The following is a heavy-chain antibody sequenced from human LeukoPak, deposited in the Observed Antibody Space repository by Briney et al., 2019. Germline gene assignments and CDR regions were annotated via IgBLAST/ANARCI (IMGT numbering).Heavy chain of an antibody. J-gene: IGHJ5*02. CDR1: GGSISSSSYY. V-gene: IGHV4-39*07. Sequence: PSETLSLTCTVSGGSISSSSYYWGWIRQPPGKGLEWIGSIYYSGSTYYNPSLKSRVTISVDTSKNQFSLKLSSVTAADTAVYYCARRDYYASGSGHWFDPWGQGTLVIVSS. CDR2: IYYSGST. D-gene: IGHD3-10*01. CDR3: ARRDYYASGSGHWFDP.